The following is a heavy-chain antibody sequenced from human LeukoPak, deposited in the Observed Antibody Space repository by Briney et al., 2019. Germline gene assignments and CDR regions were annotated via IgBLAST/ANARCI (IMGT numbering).Heavy chain of an antibody. CDR3: ATSKYSGNHPLDY. Sequence: ASVKVSCKASGYTFTDSYMHWVQQAPGKGLEWTGRVDPENGEIVYAEKFQGRVTITADTSTDTAYMELGSLRSEDTAAYYCATSKYSGNHPLDYWGQGNLVTVSS. CDR1: GYTFTDSY. D-gene: IGHD1-26*01. V-gene: IGHV1-69-2*01. CDR2: VDPENGEI. J-gene: IGHJ4*02.